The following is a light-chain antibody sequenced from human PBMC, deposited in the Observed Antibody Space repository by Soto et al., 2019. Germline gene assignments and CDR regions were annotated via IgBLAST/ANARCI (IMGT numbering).Light chain of an antibody. CDR3: QKHYSYSYN. J-gene: IGKJ2*01. V-gene: IGKV1-5*03. CDR1: QSISAW. Sequence: DIQMTQSPSTLSASVGARVTITCLPSQSISAWLAWYQQKPGKAPNLLIYKASRLESGVPSRFSGSGSGTESPFTISSLQPDDFATYICQKHYSYSYNLGQGTKVDXX. CDR2: KAS.